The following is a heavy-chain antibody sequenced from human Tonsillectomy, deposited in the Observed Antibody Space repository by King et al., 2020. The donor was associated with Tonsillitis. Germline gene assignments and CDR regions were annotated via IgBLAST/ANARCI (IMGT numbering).Heavy chain of an antibody. CDR2: MYSSGTI. V-gene: IGHV4-39*02. CDR1: GGSISSGDHF. J-gene: IGHJ4*02. CDR3: AREASWSFDY. Sequence: QLQESGPAVVKPSETLSLTCTVSGGSISSGDHFWAWIRQPPGKGLEWIGYMYSSGTIFYNPSLKSRITISGGTSGNRFSLKLTSVTAADTAVYFCAREASWSFDYWGQGALVTVSS. D-gene: IGHD3-3*01.